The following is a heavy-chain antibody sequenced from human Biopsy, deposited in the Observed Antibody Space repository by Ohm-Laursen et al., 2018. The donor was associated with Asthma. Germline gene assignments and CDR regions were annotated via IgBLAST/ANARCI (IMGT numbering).Heavy chain of an antibody. CDR3: ARTYYDFLTGQVNDDFAI. V-gene: IGHV1-3*01. D-gene: IGHD3-9*01. J-gene: IGHJ3*02. CDR1: GYTFINYA. CDR2: INAGNGNT. Sequence: SVYVSCKASGYTFINYAIHWVRQAPGQRLEWMGWINAGNGNTKYSQKVQGRVAITRDTSASTAYMDLSSLRSEDTAVYYCARTYYDFLTGQVNDDFAIWGQGTMVTVSS.